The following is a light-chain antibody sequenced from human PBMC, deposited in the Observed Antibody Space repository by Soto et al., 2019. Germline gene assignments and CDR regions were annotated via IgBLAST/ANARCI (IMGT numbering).Light chain of an antibody. CDR2: AAS. CDR3: QQSYRTPVST. Sequence: DIQMTQSPSSLSASVGDRVTITCRASQSISSYLNWYQQKPGKAPKLLIYAASSLQSGVPSRFRGSGSGTDFTLTISSLQPEDFATYDCQQSYRTPVSTFGPGTKVDIK. CDR1: QSISSY. J-gene: IGKJ3*01. V-gene: IGKV1-39*01.